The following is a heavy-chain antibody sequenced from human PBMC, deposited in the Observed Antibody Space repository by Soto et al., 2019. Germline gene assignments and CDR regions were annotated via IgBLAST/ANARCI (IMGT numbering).Heavy chain of an antibody. Sequence: DSGKVCCKACRYTFTDYYIHLVRQSPGQGFEWMGWIHPNSGGTKFPHKFQGRAIMTRDTSISTAYMELSRLTSDDTAVYYCARAGLTNLELATIYWGQGTMVTVSS. CDR1: RYTFTDYY. CDR3: ARAGLTNLELATIY. V-gene: IGHV1-2*07. CDR2: IHPNSGGT. D-gene: IGHD5-12*01. J-gene: IGHJ4*02.